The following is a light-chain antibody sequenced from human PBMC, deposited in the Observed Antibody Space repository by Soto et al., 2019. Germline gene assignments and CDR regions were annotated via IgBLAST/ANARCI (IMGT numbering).Light chain of an antibody. J-gene: IGLJ1*01. Sequence: QSALTQPASVSGSPGQSITLSCTGTSSDVGGYNYVSWYQQHPGKAPKLMIYDVSNRPSGVSNRFSGSKSGNTASLTISGLQAEHEADYYCSSYTSSSTRVFGTGTKVTVL. CDR1: SSDVGGYNY. CDR3: SSYTSSSTRV. CDR2: DVS. V-gene: IGLV2-14*01.